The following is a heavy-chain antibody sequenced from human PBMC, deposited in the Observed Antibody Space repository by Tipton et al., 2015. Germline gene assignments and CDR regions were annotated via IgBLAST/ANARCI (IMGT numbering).Heavy chain of an antibody. V-gene: IGHV4-59*03. CDR1: GGSISSNY. J-gene: IGHJ4*02. Sequence: TLSLTCTVSGGSISSNYWSWIRQPPGKGLDWIGYIYYTGSTYYNPSLKSRVTISLDTSKYQLSLKLRSVTAADTAVYFCAMGATTTVDYWGLGTLVTVSS. D-gene: IGHD1-26*01. CDR3: AMGATTTVDY. CDR2: IYYTGST.